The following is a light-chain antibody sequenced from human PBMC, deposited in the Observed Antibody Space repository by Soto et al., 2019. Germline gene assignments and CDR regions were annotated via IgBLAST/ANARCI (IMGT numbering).Light chain of an antibody. CDR3: QSYDLSLSTPYL. CDR2: GDT. Sequence: QSVLTQPPSVSGAPGQRITISCTGSRSNIGAGYEVHWYQQLPGTAPKLLIYGDTNRPSGVPDRFSGSKSGTSASLAITGLQAEDEADYYCQSYDLSLSTPYLFGTGTKLTVL. V-gene: IGLV1-40*01. CDR1: RSNIGAGYE. J-gene: IGLJ1*01.